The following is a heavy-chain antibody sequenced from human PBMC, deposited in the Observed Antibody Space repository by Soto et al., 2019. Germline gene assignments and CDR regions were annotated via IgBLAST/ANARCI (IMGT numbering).Heavy chain of an antibody. J-gene: IGHJ6*02. CDR3: ARMGTSLGYCSSTSCFTYGMDV. CDR1: GYTFTSYG. V-gene: IGHV1-69*13. Sequence: ASVKVSCKASGYTFTSYGISWVRQAPGQGLEWMGGIIPIFGTANYAQKFQGRVTITADESTSTAYMELSSLRSEDTAVYYCARMGTSLGYCSSTSCFTYGMDVWGQGTTVTVSS. CDR2: IIPIFGTA. D-gene: IGHD2-2*02.